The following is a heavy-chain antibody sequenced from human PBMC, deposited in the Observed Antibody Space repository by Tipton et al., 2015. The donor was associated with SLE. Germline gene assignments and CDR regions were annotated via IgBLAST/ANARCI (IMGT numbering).Heavy chain of an antibody. CDR1: GGSIRSYY. Sequence: TLSLTCTVSGGSIRSYYWTWIRQPPGKGLEWIGSIFYSGRTYYNPSLKSRVTLSVDKSKNQFSLNLRSVTVADTAVYYCARMLVRLSDYDSLFDYWGQGTLVTVSS. J-gene: IGHJ4*02. V-gene: IGHV4-59*12. CDR3: ARMLVRLSDYDSLFDY. CDR2: IFYSGRT. D-gene: IGHD5-12*01.